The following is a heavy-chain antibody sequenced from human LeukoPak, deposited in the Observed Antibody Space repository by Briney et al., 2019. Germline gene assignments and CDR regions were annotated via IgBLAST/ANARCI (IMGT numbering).Heavy chain of an antibody. CDR1: GGTFSSYA. CDR2: IIPIFGTA. V-gene: IGHV1-69*05. CDR3: ASYASQLGPRRYYFDY. D-gene: IGHD6-6*01. Sequence: SVKVSCKASGGTFSSYAISWVRQAPGQGLEWMGGIIPIFGTANYAQKFQGRVTITTDESTSTAYMELSSLRSEDTAVYYCASYASQLGPRRYYFDYWGQGTLVTVSS. J-gene: IGHJ4*02.